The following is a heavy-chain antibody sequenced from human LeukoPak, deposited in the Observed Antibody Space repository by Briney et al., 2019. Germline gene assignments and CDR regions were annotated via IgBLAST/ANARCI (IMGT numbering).Heavy chain of an antibody. CDR3: ARQVAAAGIDY. CDR2: IYSGGST. Sequence: QPGRSLRLSCAASGFTVSTNYMSWVSQARGRGRGWDSFIYSGGSTYYADSVKGRFTISRDDSRTTLYLRMNSLRAEDTAVYYCARQVAAAGIDYWGQGTLVTVFS. CDR1: GFTVSTNY. J-gene: IGHJ4*02. V-gene: IGHV3-53*01. D-gene: IGHD6-13*01.